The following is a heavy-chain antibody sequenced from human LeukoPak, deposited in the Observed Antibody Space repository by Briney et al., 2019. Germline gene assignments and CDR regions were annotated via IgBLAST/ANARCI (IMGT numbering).Heavy chain of an antibody. CDR1: GFTFSSYW. CDR2: INSDGSST. D-gene: IGHD1-26*01. Sequence: GGSLRLSCAASGFTFSSYWMHWVRRAPGKGLVWVSRINSDGSSTSYADSVKGRFTISRDNAKNTLYLQMNSLRAEDTAVYYCARVRSGSYPRAYYFDYWGQGTLVTVSS. J-gene: IGHJ4*02. CDR3: ARVRSGSYPRAYYFDY. V-gene: IGHV3-74*01.